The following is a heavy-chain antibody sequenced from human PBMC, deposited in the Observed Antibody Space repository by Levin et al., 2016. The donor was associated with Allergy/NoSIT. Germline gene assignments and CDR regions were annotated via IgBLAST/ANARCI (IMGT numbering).Heavy chain of an antibody. CDR1: GGSINSYY. CDR2: ADASGAT. V-gene: IGHV4-4*07. Sequence: SETLSLTCSVSGGSINSYYWSWVRQSAGKGLEWIGRADASGATSYNPSLESRVTVSADASKNQVSLRLNSMTAADTAMYYCARGTQWLLDSWGQGILVTVSS. D-gene: IGHD6-19*01. CDR3: ARGTQWLLDS. J-gene: IGHJ4*02.